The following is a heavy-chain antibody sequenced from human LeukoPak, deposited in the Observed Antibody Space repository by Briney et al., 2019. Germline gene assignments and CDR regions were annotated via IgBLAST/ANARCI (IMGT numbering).Heavy chain of an antibody. CDR2: ISYDGSQK. J-gene: IGHJ1*01. CDR3: AKDQDSGKYYVRHFQH. V-gene: IGHV3-30*18. D-gene: IGHD1-26*01. CDR1: GFAFSSYG. Sequence: GGSLRLSCAASGFAFSSYGMHWVRQAPGTGLDWVAVISYDGSQKFYADSVKGRFTISRDNSKNTLSLQMDSLRAEDTAVYYCAKDQDSGKYYVRHFQHWGEGTLVTVSS.